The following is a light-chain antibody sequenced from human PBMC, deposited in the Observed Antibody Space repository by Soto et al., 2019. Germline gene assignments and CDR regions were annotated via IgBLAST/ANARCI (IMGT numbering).Light chain of an antibody. CDR2: QAS. CDR3: QQYSTYPTWT. J-gene: IGKJ1*01. CDR1: QSISNW. V-gene: IGKV1-5*03. Sequence: DIQMTQSPSTLSASVGDRVTITCRASQSISNWLAWYQQKPGKAPKLLIYQASSLESGVPSKFSGSGSGTEFTLTITSLQPDDFATYYCQQYSTYPTWTFGQGTKVEIK.